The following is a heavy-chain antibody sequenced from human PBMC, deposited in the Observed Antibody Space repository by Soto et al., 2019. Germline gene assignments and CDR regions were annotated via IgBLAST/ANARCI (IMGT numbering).Heavy chain of an antibody. J-gene: IGHJ4*01. V-gene: IGHV4-30-4*01. Sequence: QPPGKGLEWIGYIYYSGSTYYNPSLKSRVTISVDTSKNHFSMQLSSVTAAVTSVHYYAGSKVVRGVTAYRRHGSLVPGTS. CDR2: IYYSGST. CDR3: AGSKVVRGVTAY. D-gene: IGHD3-10*01.